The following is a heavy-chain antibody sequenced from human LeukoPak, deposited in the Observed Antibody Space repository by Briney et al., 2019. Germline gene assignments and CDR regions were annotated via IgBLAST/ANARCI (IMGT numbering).Heavy chain of an antibody. CDR1: GFTFSSYA. V-gene: IGHV3-23*01. Sequence: GGSLRLSWAASGFTFSSYAMSWVRQAPGKGLEWVSAISGSGGSTYYADSVKGRFTISRDNSKTTLYLQMNSLKAEDTAVYYCAKHFSTAPRQAFDVWGQGTMVAVSS. D-gene: IGHD6-6*01. CDR2: ISGSGGST. CDR3: AKHFSTAPRQAFDV. J-gene: IGHJ3*01.